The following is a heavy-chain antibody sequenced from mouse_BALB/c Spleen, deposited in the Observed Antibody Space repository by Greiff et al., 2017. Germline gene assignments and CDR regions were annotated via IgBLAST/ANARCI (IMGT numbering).Heavy chain of an antibody. V-gene: IGHV5-17*02. CDR2: ISSGSSTI. CDR3: ARDEGAMES. J-gene: IGHJ4*01. CDR1: GFTFSSFG. Sequence: EVKLMESGGGLVQPGGSRKLSCAASGFTFSSFGMHWVRQAPEKGLEWVAYISSGSSTIYYADTVKGRFTISRDNPKNTLFPQMTSLRSEDTAMYYTARDEGAMESWGEGTSVTASS.